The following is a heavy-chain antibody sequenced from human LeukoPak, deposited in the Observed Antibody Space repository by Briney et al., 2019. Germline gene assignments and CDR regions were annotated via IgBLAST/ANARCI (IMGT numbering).Heavy chain of an antibody. V-gene: IGHV5-51*01. Sequence: GESLKISCKGSGYSFTSYWIGWVRQMPGKGLEWMGIIYPGDSDTRYSPSFQGQVTISANKTISTAYLQWRSLKASDNAMYYCARHTREGYFDYWGQGTLVTVSS. CDR2: IYPGDSDT. J-gene: IGHJ4*02. CDR1: GYSFTSYW. D-gene: IGHD1-26*01. CDR3: ARHTREGYFDY.